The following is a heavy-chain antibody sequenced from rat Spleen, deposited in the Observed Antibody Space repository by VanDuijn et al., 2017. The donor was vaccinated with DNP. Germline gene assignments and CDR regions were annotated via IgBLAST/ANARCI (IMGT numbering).Heavy chain of an antibody. J-gene: IGHJ4*01. CDR3: ASPPNTGAMDA. CDR2: ISYDGSST. Sequence: EVQLVESGGDLVQSGRSLKVSCAASGFTFSDYNMAWVRQAPKKGLEWVATISYDGSSTYYRDSVKGRFTISRDNAKSTLYLQMDSLRSEDTATYYCASPPNTGAMDAWGQGTSVTVSS. CDR1: GFTFSDYN. D-gene: IGHD3-4*01. V-gene: IGHV5-7*01.